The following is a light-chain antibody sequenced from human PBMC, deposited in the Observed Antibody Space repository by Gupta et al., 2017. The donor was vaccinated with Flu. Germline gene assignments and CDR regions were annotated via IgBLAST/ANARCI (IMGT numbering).Light chain of an antibody. Sequence: QSVLTQAPSASGTPGQRVTISCSVSTSNIGSKTVNWYHQLPGTAPKLLIYYNNRRPSGVPDRFSGSKSGTSASLAISGLQSEDEADYYCAAWDDSLNGVVFGGGTKLTVL. J-gene: IGLJ2*01. CDR2: YNN. CDR3: AAWDDSLNGVV. CDR1: TSNIGSKT. V-gene: IGLV1-44*01.